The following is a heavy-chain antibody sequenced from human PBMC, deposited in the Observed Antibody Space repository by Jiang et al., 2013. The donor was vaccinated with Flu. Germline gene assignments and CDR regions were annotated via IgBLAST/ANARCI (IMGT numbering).Heavy chain of an antibody. V-gene: IGHV3-30*02. J-gene: IGHJ4*02. CDR2: IRYDGTNE. Sequence: QLVESGGGVVQPGGSLRLSCGASGFSFSYYAMYWVRQAPGKGLEWLASIRYDGTNEYYSDSVKGRLTISRDNSKSTLSLQMNSLRPEDTAVYYCATLRGSSYDTYLLDSWGQGTLVTVSS. D-gene: IGHD2-15*01. CDR1: GFSFSYYA. CDR3: ATLRGSSYDTYLLDS.